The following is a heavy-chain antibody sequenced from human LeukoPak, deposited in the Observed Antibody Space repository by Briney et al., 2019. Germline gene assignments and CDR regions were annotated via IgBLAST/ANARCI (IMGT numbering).Heavy chain of an antibody. CDR1: GFTFSSYS. CDR3: ARDAGNSGYGMDV. D-gene: IGHD5-12*01. Sequence: GGSLRLSCTASGFTFSSYSMNWVRQAPGKGLEWVSSITGISTYMYYADSVKGRFTISRDSAKNSLYPQMSSLRDEDTAVYYCARDAGNSGYGMDVWGQGTTVTVSS. CDR2: ITGISTYM. J-gene: IGHJ6*02. V-gene: IGHV3-21*01.